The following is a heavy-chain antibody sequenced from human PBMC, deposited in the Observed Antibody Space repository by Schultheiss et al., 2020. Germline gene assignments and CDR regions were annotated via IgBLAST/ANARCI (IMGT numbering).Heavy chain of an antibody. CDR3: ASSSRTFWYYFDY. J-gene: IGHJ4*02. CDR2: IYYSGST. D-gene: IGHD6-13*01. Sequence: SETLSLTCTVSGGSISSYYWSWIRQPPGKGLEWIGYIYYSGSTNYNPSLKSRVTISVDTSKNQFSLKLGSVTAADTAVYYCASSSRTFWYYFDYWGQGTLVTVSS. V-gene: IGHV4-59*08. CDR1: GGSISSYY.